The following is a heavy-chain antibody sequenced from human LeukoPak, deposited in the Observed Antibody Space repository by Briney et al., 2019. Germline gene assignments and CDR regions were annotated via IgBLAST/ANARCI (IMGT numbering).Heavy chain of an antibody. J-gene: IGHJ4*02. Sequence: SETLSLTCTVSGGSISTYSWSWIRQPAGKGLEWIGRIYTSGSTNYNPSLKSRITMSVDTSKNQFSLKLSSVTAADTAVYYCARSPDSTGYPYYFDYWGQGTLVTVSS. CDR1: GGSISTYS. D-gene: IGHD3-22*01. CDR2: IYTSGST. V-gene: IGHV4-4*07. CDR3: ARSPDSTGYPYYFDY.